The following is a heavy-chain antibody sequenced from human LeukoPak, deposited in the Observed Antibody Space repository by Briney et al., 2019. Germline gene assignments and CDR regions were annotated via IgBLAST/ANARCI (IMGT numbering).Heavy chain of an antibody. J-gene: IGHJ5*02. CDR3: ARGGHVGSFWSGYSTNWFDP. D-gene: IGHD3-3*01. CDR2: INHSGST. V-gene: IGHV4-34*01. Sequence: PSETLSLTCAVYGGSFSGYYWSWIRQPPGKGLEWSGEINHSGSTNYNPSLKSRVTISVDTSKNQFSLKLSSVTAADTAVYYCARGGHVGSFWSGYSTNWFDPCGQGTLVTVSS. CDR1: GGSFSGYY.